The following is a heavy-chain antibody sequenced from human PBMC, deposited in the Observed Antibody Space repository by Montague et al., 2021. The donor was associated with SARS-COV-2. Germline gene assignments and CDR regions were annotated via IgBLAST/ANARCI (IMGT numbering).Heavy chain of an antibody. V-gene: IGHV4-59*08. CDR3: VRRLHYDGLNGPRDF. J-gene: IGHJ4*02. CDR2: VLYNKGT. CDR1: GVSVTDYY. Sequence: SETLSLTCTVSGVSVTDYYWSWIRQPPGKGLEWVGDVLYNKGTNFNPSLKSRVAISVDTSKNQFSLRLTSVTAADTAFYYCVRRLHYDGLNGPRDFWGQGTLVTVSS. D-gene: IGHD3-9*01.